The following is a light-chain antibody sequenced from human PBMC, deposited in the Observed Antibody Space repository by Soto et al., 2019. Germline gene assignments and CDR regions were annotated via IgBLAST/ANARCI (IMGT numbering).Light chain of an antibody. CDR3: QQYNNWPPDT. J-gene: IGKJ2*01. CDR2: GAS. CDR1: QSVNNN. V-gene: IGKV3-15*01. Sequence: EIILTQSPASLSVTPGERATLSCRASQSVNNNLAWYQQKRGQAPRLFIYGASTRATGIPGRFRGSGSGTEFTLTITSLQSEDFAVYFCQQYNNWPPDTFGQGTKVDIK.